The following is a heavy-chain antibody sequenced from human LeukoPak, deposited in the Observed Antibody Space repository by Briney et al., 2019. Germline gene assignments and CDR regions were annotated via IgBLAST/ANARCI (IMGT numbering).Heavy chain of an antibody. CDR1: GYTFTSYA. CDR3: ARDLYSGYDQKGGYFDY. Sequence: ASVKVSCKASGYTFTSYAMHWVRQAPGQRLEWMGWINAGNGNTKYSQKFQGRVTITRDTSASTAYMELSSLRSEDTAVYYCARDLYSGYDQKGGYFDYWGQGTLVTVSS. V-gene: IGHV1-3*01. CDR2: INAGNGNT. D-gene: IGHD5-12*01. J-gene: IGHJ4*02.